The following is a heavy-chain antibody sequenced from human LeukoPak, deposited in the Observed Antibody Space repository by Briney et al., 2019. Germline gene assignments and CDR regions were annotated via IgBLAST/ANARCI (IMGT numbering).Heavy chain of an antibody. V-gene: IGHV4-4*02. CDR2: IYYSGST. D-gene: IGHD6-13*01. CDR1: GGSISSSNW. Sequence: PSGTLSLTCAVSGGSISSSNWWSWVRQPPGKGLEWIGYIYYSGSTNYNPSLKSRVTISVDTSKNQFSLKLSSVTAADTAVYYCARGEAAASLDYWGQGTLVTVSS. CDR3: ARGEAAASLDY. J-gene: IGHJ4*02.